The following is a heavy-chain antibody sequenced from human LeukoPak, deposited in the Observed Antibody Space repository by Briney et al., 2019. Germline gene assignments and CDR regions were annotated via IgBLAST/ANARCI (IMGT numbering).Heavy chain of an antibody. CDR2: ISSSGSTI. CDR3: GRVWGKRATPNLYFDY. D-gene: IGHD3-16*01. V-gene: IGHV3-48*03. J-gene: IGHJ4*02. Sequence: PGGSLRLSCAASGFTFSSYEMNWVRQAPGKGLEWVSYISSSGSTIYYADSVKGRFTISRDNAKNSLYLQMNSLRAEDTAVYYCGRVWGKRATPNLYFDYGGKGTLVPVPS. CDR1: GFTFSSYE.